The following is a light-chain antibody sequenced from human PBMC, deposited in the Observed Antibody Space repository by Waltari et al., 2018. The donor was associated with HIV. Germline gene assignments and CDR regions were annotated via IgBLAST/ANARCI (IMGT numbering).Light chain of an antibody. CDR2: EVT. Sequence: QSALTQPASVSGSPGQSVTISCAGSTSDVGAYNYVSWFQQHPGKAPKLMIYEVTKRPSGVSNRFSGSKSGNTASLTVSGLQADDEAEYYCCSYRGSNTWVFGGGTKVTVL. CDR1: TSDVGAYNY. J-gene: IGLJ3*02. CDR3: CSYRGSNTWV. V-gene: IGLV2-14*01.